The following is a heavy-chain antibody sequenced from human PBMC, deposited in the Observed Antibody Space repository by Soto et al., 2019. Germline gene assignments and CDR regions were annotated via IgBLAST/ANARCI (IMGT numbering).Heavy chain of an antibody. CDR2: IYHSGRT. CDR1: GCSISSDGYS. CDR3: ARTLYNWNFDAFAI. J-gene: IGHJ3*02. Sequence: PSETLSLTCAVSGCSISSDGYSGSWIRQPPGRGLEWIGYIYHSGRTHYNSSLKSRVTISVDRSKNQLSLKLSSVTAADTAVYYCARTLYNWNFDAFAIWGQGTLVTVSS. D-gene: IGHD1-7*01. V-gene: IGHV4-30-2*01.